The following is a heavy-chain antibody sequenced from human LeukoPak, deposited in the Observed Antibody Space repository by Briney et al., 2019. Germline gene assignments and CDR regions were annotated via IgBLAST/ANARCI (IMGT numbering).Heavy chain of an antibody. V-gene: IGHV3-15*01. CDR2: VKRKTDGGTT. J-gene: IGHJ3*01. CDR3: TTEGYYYGHHSFPN. D-gene: IGHD3-10*01. Sequence: GGSLRLSCAASEFTFSNVWMSWLRQAPGKGLEWVGRVKRKTDGGTTDYAAPVKGRFSISRDDSKDTMSLQMNSLKTEDTGVYYCTTEGYYYGHHSFPNWGQGTMVIVSS. CDR1: EFTFSNVW.